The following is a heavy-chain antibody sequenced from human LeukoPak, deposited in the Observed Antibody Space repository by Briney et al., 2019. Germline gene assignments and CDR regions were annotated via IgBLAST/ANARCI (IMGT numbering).Heavy chain of an antibody. Sequence: GGSLRLSCAASGFTFSSYSMHWVRQAPCKGLEWVAVISYDGSNKYYADSVKGRFTISRDNAKNSLYLQMNSLRAEDTAVYYCARGGQLRIFDYWGQGTLVTVSS. CDR1: GFTFSSYS. CDR2: ISYDGSNK. CDR3: ARGGQLRIFDY. V-gene: IGHV3-30-3*01. D-gene: IGHD2-2*01. J-gene: IGHJ4*02.